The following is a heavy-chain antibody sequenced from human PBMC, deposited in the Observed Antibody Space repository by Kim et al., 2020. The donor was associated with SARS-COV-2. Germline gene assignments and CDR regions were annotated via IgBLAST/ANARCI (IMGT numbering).Heavy chain of an antibody. CDR1: GFTFSSYW. CDR3: ARDGYFDWLLNHYYGMDV. V-gene: IGHV3-74*01. Sequence: GGSLRLSCAASGFTFSSYWMHWVRQAPGKGLVWVSRINSDGSSTSYADSVKGRFTISRDNAKNTLYLQMNSLRAEDTAVYYCARDGYFDWLLNHYYGMDVWGQGTTVTVSS. J-gene: IGHJ6*02. CDR2: INSDGSST. D-gene: IGHD3-9*01.